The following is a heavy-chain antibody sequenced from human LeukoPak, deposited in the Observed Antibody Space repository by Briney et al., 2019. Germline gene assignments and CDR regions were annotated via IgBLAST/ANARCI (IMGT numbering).Heavy chain of an antibody. CDR3: ARDYGDYEGYFDY. D-gene: IGHD4-17*01. V-gene: IGHV3-7*01. CDR1: GFTFSSYW. Sequence: PGGSLRLSCAASGFTFSSYWMSWVRQAPGKGREWVANIKQDGSEKYYVDSVKGRFTISRDNAKNSLYLQMNSMRAEDTAVYYCARDYGDYEGYFDYWSQGTLVTVSS. J-gene: IGHJ4*02. CDR2: IKQDGSEK.